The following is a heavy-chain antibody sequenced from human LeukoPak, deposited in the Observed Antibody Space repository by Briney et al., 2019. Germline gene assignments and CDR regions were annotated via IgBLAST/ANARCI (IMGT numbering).Heavy chain of an antibody. D-gene: IGHD5/OR15-5a*01. J-gene: IGHJ5*02. V-gene: IGHV4-34*01. CDR3: ATSDTVSTYNWFDP. Sequence: SETLSLTCAVYGGSFSGYYCSWIRQPPGKGLEWIGEINHSGSTNYNPSLKSRVTISVDTSKNQFSLKLSSVTAADTAVYYCATSDTVSTYNWFDPWGQGTLVTVSS. CDR2: INHSGST. CDR1: GGSFSGYY.